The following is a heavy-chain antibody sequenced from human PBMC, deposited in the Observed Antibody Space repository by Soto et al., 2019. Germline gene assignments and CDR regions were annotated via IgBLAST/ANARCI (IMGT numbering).Heavy chain of an antibody. V-gene: IGHV3-30*04. J-gene: IGHJ4*02. Sequence: PXGSLRLTFAVSGFIFKNYALNGVRQAPGKGPEWVASITRDGYNKYYADSVKGRFTISRDNSRDTLSLQMTALTIEDSSVYYCTKSSGGSSSVGMDYWGQGTRVTVSS. CDR3: TKSSGGSSSVGMDY. CDR1: GFIFKNYA. CDR2: ITRDGYNK. D-gene: IGHD6-6*01.